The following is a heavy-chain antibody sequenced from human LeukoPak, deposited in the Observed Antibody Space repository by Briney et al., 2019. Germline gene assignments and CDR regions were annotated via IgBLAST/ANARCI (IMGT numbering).Heavy chain of an antibody. V-gene: IGHV3-30*02. D-gene: IGHD4-17*01. CDR1: GFTFSSYG. J-gene: IGHJ4*02. Sequence: GGSLRLSCAASGFTFSSYGLHWVRQAPGKGLEWVAFIRYDGSNKYYADSVKGRFTISRDNSKNTLYLQMNSLRAEDTAVYYCAKDIDYGPPGVDYWGQGTLVTVSS. CDR2: IRYDGSNK. CDR3: AKDIDYGPPGVDY.